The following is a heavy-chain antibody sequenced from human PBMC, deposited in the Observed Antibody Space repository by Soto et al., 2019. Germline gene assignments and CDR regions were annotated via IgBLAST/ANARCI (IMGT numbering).Heavy chain of an antibody. J-gene: IGHJ3*02. CDR1: GGTFSTDA. V-gene: IGHV1-69*12. CDR3: ARGNDYGGNSDAFDI. Sequence: QVQLVQSGAEVKKPGSSVKVSCKASGGTFSTDAINWVRQAPGQGPEWMGGILPIFGTADYAQKFQGRVTITADVSTTTAYMELSSLRSEDTAVYYWARGNDYGGNSDAFDIWGQGTMVTVSS. CDR2: ILPIFGTA. D-gene: IGHD2-21*02.